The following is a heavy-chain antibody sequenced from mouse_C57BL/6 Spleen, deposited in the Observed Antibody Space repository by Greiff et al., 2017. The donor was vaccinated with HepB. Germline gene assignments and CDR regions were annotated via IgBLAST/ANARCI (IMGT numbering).Heavy chain of an antibody. CDR2: IDPENGDT. J-gene: IGHJ2*01. CDR3: TTPPVSKLNFDY. D-gene: IGHD1-1*01. V-gene: IGHV14-4*01. Sequence: EVQLQQSGAELVRPGASVKLSCTASGFNIKDDYMHWVKQRPEQGLEWIGWIDPENGDTEYASKFQGKATITADTSSNTAYLQLSSLTSEDTAVYYFTTPPVSKLNFDYWGQGTTLTVSS. CDR1: GFNIKDDY.